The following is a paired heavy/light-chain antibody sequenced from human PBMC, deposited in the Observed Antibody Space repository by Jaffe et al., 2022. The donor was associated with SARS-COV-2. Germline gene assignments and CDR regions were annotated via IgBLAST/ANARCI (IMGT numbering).Heavy chain of an antibody. CDR1: GFTFSSSV. Sequence: EVQLVESGGDLVQPGGSLRLSCSASGFTFSSSVMHWVRQAPGKGLEYVSAISSSGGTTYYGDSVKGRFTVSRDNSRNTLYLQMSGLRPEDTAVYYCLKPYDVWGQGTLVTVSS. CDR3: LKPYDV. V-gene: IGHV3-64D*09. J-gene: IGHJ4*02. CDR2: ISSSGGTT. D-gene: IGHD3-10*02.
Light chain of an antibody. CDR2: DAS. J-gene: IGKJ2*01. CDR3: QQRSSWPYT. CDR1: QSVSSY. V-gene: IGKV3-11*01. Sequence: EIVLTQSPATLSLSPGERATLSCRASQSVSSYLAWYQQKPGQAPRLLIYDASNRATGIPARFSGSGSGTDFTLTISSLESEDFAAYYCQQRSSWPYTFGQGTKLEIK.